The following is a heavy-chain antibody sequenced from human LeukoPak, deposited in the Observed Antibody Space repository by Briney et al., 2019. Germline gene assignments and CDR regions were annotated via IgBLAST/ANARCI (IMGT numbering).Heavy chain of an antibody. CDR1: GESFRDYY. J-gene: IGHJ4*02. CDR2: IYYSGST. CDR3: ARESRYSSSLDY. V-gene: IGHV4-59*01. Sequence: SETLSLTCAVYGESFRDYYWTWIRQPPGKGLEWIGYIYYSGSTNYNPSLKSRVTISVDTSKNQFSLKLSSVTAADTAVYYCARESRYSSSLDYWGQGTLVTVSS. D-gene: IGHD6-6*01.